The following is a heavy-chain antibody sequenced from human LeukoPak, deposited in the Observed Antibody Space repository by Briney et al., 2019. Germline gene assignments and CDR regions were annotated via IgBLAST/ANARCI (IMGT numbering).Heavy chain of an antibody. J-gene: IGHJ6*02. CDR3: ARTRLDYGMDV. D-gene: IGHD5-12*01. CDR2: ISSDGSST. CDR1: GFTFSSYW. V-gene: IGHV3-74*01. Sequence: GGSLRLSCAASGFTFSSYWMHWVRQAPGKGLVWVSRISSDGSSTSYADSVKGRFTISGDNAKNTLYLQMNSLRAEDTAVYYCARTRLDYGMDVWGQGTTVTVSS.